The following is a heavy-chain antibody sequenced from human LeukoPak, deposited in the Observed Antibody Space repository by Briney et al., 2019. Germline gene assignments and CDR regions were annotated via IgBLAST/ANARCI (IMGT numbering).Heavy chain of an antibody. V-gene: IGHV1-18*04. J-gene: IGHJ6*04. CDR1: GYTFTSYG. Sequence: EASVKVSCKASGYTFTSYGISWVRQAPGQGLEWMGWISAYNGNTNYAQNLQGRVTMTTDTSTSTAYMELRSLRPDDTAVYYCARDFIGANYYYAMDVWGKGTTVTVSS. D-gene: IGHD4/OR15-4a*01. CDR2: ISAYNGNT. CDR3: ARDFIGANYYYAMDV.